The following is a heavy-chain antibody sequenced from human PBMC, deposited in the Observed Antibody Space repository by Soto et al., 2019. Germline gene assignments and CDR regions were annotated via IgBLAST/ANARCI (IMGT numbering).Heavy chain of an antibody. V-gene: IGHV4-59*01. Sequence: QVQLQVSGPGLVKPSETLSLTCTVSGGSISSYYWSWIRQPPGKGLEWIGYIYYSGSTNYNPSLKSRVTISVDTSKNKFSLKLSSVTAADTAVYYCARDNGYSYGYTLDHWGQGTLVTVSS. CDR3: ARDNGYSYGYTLDH. CDR1: GGSISSYY. J-gene: IGHJ4*02. D-gene: IGHD5-18*01. CDR2: IYYSGST.